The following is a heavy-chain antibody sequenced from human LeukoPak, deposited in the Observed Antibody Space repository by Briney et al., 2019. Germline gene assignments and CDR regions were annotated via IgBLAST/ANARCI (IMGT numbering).Heavy chain of an antibody. CDR1: GYTFTDYY. CDR3: ARDPPPSYGHLGFDY. J-gene: IGHJ4*02. D-gene: IGHD5-18*01. CDR2: INPNSGGT. Sequence: ASVKVSCKASGYTFTDYYLHWVRQAPGQGLEWMGWINPNSGGTNYAQTFQGRVTMTRDTSITTAYLELSRLRSDDTAVYYCARDPPPSYGHLGFDYWGQGTLVTVSS. V-gene: IGHV1-2*02.